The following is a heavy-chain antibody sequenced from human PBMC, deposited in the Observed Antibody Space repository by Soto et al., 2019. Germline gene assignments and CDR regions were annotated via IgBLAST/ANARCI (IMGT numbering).Heavy chain of an antibody. V-gene: IGHV4-59*08. CDR2: IYYSGST. CDR1: GDSISSYY. J-gene: IGHJ5*02. Sequence: SETLSLTCTVSGDSISSYYWSWIRQPPGKGLEWIGYIYYSGSTNYNPSLKSRVTISVDTSKNQFSLKLSSVTAADTAVYYCASLGYCSSTSCYAGWFDPWGQGTLVTVSS. CDR3: ASLGYCSSTSCYAGWFDP. D-gene: IGHD2-2*01.